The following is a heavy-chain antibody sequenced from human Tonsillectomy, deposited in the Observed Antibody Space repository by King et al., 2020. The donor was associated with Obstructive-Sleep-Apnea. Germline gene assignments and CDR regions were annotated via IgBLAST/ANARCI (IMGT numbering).Heavy chain of an antibody. J-gene: IGHJ4*02. Sequence: QLQESGPGLVKPSETLSLTCTVSGYSISSGYYWGGIRQPPGKGLEWIGSIYHIGSTYYNPTLKIRVTISVDTSKNQISLKLSSVTAADTAVYYCARADYYDSSGCDYWGQGTLVTVSS. CDR3: ARADYYDSSGCDY. D-gene: IGHD3-22*01. V-gene: IGHV4-38-2*02. CDR1: GYSISSGYY. CDR2: IYHIGST.